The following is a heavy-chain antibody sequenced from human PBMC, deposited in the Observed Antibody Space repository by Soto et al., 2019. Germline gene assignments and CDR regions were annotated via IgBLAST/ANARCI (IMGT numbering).Heavy chain of an antibody. D-gene: IGHD2-15*01. CDR3: ALGYCSGGSCYEFDY. J-gene: IGHJ4*02. CDR1: GYTFTSYG. Sequence: QVQLVQSGAEVKKPGASVKVSCKASGYTFTSYGISWVRQAPGQGLEWMGWISAYNGNTNYAQKLQCRVTMTTNTSTSTAYMELRSLRSDDTAVYYCALGYCSGGSCYEFDYWGQGTLVTVSS. V-gene: IGHV1-18*01. CDR2: ISAYNGNT.